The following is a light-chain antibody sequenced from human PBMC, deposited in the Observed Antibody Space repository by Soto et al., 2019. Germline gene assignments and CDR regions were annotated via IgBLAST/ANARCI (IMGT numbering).Light chain of an antibody. CDR2: ASS. V-gene: IGKV1-9*01. Sequence: DIQLTQSPSFLSASVGDRVTISCRASQGISSYLAWYQQTPGKAPKLLIFASSILQSGVPSRFSGSGSGTEXTLTISSLQXXDFATYYCQQLNTFPVTFGQGTRLAI. CDR3: QQLNTFPVT. CDR1: QGISSY. J-gene: IGKJ5*01.